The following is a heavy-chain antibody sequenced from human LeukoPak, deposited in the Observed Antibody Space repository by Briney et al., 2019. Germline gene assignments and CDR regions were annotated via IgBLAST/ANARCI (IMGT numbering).Heavy chain of an antibody. CDR3: ARSDIVVHEPLVYYYYYMDV. Sequence: SETLSLTCTVSGGSISSYYWSWIRQPAGKGLEWIGRIYTSGSTNYNPSLKSRVTMSVDTSKNQFSLKLSSVTAADTAVYYCARSDIVVHEPLVYYYYYMDVWGKGTTVTVSS. CDR1: GGSISSYY. J-gene: IGHJ6*03. CDR2: IYTSGST. V-gene: IGHV4-4*07. D-gene: IGHD2-2*01.